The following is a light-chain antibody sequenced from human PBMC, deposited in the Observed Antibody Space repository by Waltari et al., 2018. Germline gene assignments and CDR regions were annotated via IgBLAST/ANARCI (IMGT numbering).Light chain of an antibody. CDR1: SSHVGGYNS. Sequence: QSALTQPASVSGSPGQSITISCTGSSSHVGGYNSFSWYQQHPGKAPKVLIYDVSKWPSGVSNRFSGSKSGNTASLTISGLQAEDEADYYCTSYASIGTYVFGTGTKVTVL. J-gene: IGLJ1*01. CDR2: DVS. V-gene: IGLV2-14*01. CDR3: TSYASIGTYV.